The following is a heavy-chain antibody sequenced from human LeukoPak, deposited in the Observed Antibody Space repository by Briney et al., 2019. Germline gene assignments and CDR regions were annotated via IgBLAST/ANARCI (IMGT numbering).Heavy chain of an antibody. CDR2: MNGDGGTT. CDR1: GFTFSSSW. J-gene: IGHJ4*02. CDR3: ATGYCGGDCSYYFDY. D-gene: IGHD2-21*02. Sequence: GGSLRLSCAGSGFTFSSSWLHWVRQAPGGGLVWLSRMNGDGGTTNYADSVKGRFTISRDNAKNTLYLQMNSLRAEDTAVYYCATGYCGGDCSYYFDYWGQGTLVTVSS. V-gene: IGHV3-74*01.